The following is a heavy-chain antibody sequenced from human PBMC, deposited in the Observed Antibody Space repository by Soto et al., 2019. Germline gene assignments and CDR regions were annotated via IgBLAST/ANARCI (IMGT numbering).Heavy chain of an antibody. V-gene: IGHV1-8*02. CDR1: VDTLSICD. J-gene: IGHJ4*02. CDR2: MNPNSGNT. Sequence: VGWKAFVDTLSICDVGGSRQATGQGLEGMGWMNPNSGNTGYAQKFKGRVTMTRNTSISTAYMELSSLRSEDTAVYYCARHWLSGSSSYRVQRTPVPVSS. CDR3: ARHWLSGSSSY. D-gene: IGHD1-26*01.